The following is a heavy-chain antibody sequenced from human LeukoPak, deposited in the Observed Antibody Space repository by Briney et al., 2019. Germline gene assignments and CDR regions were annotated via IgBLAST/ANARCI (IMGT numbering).Heavy chain of an antibody. CDR3: ARERTYYYDSSGYFDY. Sequence: SVKVSCKASGGTFSSYAISWVRQAPGQGLEWMGRIIPILGIANYAQKFQGGVTITADKSTSTAYMELSSLRSEDTAVYYCARERTYYYDSSGYFDYWGQGTLVTVSS. J-gene: IGHJ4*02. CDR1: GGTFSSYA. V-gene: IGHV1-69*04. D-gene: IGHD3-22*01. CDR2: IIPILGIA.